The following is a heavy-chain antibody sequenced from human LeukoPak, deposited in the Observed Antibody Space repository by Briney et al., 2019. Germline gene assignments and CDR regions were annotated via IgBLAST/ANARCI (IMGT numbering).Heavy chain of an antibody. CDR3: ARDRVAAAGRGWFDP. D-gene: IGHD6-13*01. Sequence: PGRSLRLSCAASGFTFSSYAMHWVRQAPGKGLEWVAVISYDGSNKYYADSVKGRFTISRDNSKNTLYLQMNSLRAEDTAVYYCARDRVAAAGRGWFDPWGQGTLVTVSS. CDR1: GFTFSSYA. CDR2: ISYDGSNK. V-gene: IGHV3-30-3*01. J-gene: IGHJ5*02.